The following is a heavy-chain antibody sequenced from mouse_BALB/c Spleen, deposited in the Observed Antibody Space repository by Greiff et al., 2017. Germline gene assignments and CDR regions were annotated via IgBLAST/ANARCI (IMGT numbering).Heavy chain of an antibody. Sequence: EVKLVESGGGLVKPGGSLKLSCAASGFTFSSYAMSWVRQSPEKRLEWVAEISSGGSYTYYPDTVTGRFTISRDNAKNTLYLEMSSLRSEDTAVYYCARDRSGVREGFAYWGQGTLVTVSA. V-gene: IGHV5-9-4*01. CDR2: ISSGGSYT. J-gene: IGHJ3*01. D-gene: IGHD2-14*01. CDR3: ARDRSGVREGFAY. CDR1: GFTFSSYA.